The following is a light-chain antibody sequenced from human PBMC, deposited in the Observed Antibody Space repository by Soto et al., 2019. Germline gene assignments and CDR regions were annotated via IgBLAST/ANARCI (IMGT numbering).Light chain of an antibody. Sequence: QSALTQPASVFGSPGQSMSFSCTGTSSDVGGYNFVSWYQQHPGKAPKLMIYEVSSRPSGVSNRFSGSKSGNTASLTISGLQPEDEADYYCSSYTTSTTVVFGTGTKVT. CDR2: EVS. J-gene: IGLJ1*01. CDR3: SSYTTSTTVV. CDR1: SSDVGGYNF. V-gene: IGLV2-14*03.